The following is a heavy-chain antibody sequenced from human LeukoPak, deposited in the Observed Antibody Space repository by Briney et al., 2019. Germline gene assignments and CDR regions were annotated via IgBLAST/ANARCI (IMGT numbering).Heavy chain of an antibody. J-gene: IGHJ1*01. Sequence: GASVKVSCKASGGTFSSYAISWVRQAPGQGLEWMGRIIPILGIANYAQKFQGRVTITADKSTSTAYMELSSLRSEDTAVYYCARSVFTMTTVTKGEYFQHWGQGTLVTVSS. CDR1: GGTFSSYA. CDR2: IIPILGIA. D-gene: IGHD4-17*01. CDR3: ARSVFTMTTVTKGEYFQH. V-gene: IGHV1-69*04.